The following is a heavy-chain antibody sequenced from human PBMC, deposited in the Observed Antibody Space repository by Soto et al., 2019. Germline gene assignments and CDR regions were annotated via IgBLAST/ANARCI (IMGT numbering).Heavy chain of an antibody. D-gene: IGHD3-3*01. CDR2: INHSGST. CDR3: ARWRAYYYYMDV. CDR1: GGSFSGYY. Sequence: SETLSLTCAVYGGSFSGYYWSWIRQPPGKGLEWIGEINHSGSTNYNPSLKSRVTISVDTSKNQFSLKLSSVTAADTAVYYCARWRAYYYYMDVWGKGTTVTVS. J-gene: IGHJ6*03. V-gene: IGHV4-34*01.